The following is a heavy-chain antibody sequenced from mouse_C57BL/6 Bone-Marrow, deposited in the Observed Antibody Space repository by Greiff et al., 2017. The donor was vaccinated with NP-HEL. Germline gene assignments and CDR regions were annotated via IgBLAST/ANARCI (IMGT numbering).Heavy chain of an antibody. CDR2: IRNKANNHAT. D-gene: IGHD2-4*01. CDR3: TRDDDYDSWFAY. V-gene: IGHV6-6*01. Sequence: EVKVEESGGGLVQPGGSMKLSCAASGFTFSDAWMDWVRQSPEKGLEWVAEIRNKANNHATYYAESVKGRFTISRDDSKSSVYLQMNSLRAEDTGIYYCTRDDDYDSWFAYWGQGTLVTVSA. CDR1: GFTFSDAW. J-gene: IGHJ3*01.